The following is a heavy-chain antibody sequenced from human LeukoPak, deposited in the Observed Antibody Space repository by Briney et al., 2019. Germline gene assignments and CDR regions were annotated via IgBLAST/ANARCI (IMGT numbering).Heavy chain of an antibody. Sequence: GASVRVSYKDSVYTFTIYDINWVRGATGQGVEWMGWMNPNSGNTGYAQKFQGRVTITRNTSISTAYMELSSLRSEDTAVYYCARGNLQLLIDIWGQGTMVTVSS. CDR2: MNPNSGNT. CDR1: VYTFTIYD. D-gene: IGHD2-2*01. V-gene: IGHV1-8*03. J-gene: IGHJ3*02. CDR3: ARGNLQLLIDI.